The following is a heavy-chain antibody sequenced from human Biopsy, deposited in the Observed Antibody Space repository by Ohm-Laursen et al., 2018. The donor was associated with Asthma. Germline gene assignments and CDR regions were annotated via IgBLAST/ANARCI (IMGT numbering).Heavy chain of an antibody. J-gene: IGHJ6*02. V-gene: IGHV3-30*03. Sequence: SLRLSCAASGFRFNDYGMHWVRQAPGKGLEWVAVISYDGSTKYSADSVKGRFIVSRDISKNILSLQMNSLRPEDTAVYYCARDVVWFREVGGMDVWGQGTTVTVSS. CDR3: ARDVVWFREVGGMDV. D-gene: IGHD3-10*01. CDR2: ISYDGSTK. CDR1: GFRFNDYG.